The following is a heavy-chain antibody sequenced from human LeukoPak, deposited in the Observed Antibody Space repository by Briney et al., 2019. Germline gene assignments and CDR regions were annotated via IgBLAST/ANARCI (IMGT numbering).Heavy chain of an antibody. CDR3: ARGYGGSFYYYYGMDV. CDR1: RGTFSSYA. D-gene: IGHD4-23*01. CDR2: IIPIFGTA. Sequence: SVKVSCKASRGTFSSYAISWVRQAPGQGLEWMGGIIPIFGTANYAQKFQGRVTITADESTSTAYMELSSLRSEDTAVYYCARGYGGSFYYYYGMDVWGQGTTVTVSS. J-gene: IGHJ6*02. V-gene: IGHV1-69*13.